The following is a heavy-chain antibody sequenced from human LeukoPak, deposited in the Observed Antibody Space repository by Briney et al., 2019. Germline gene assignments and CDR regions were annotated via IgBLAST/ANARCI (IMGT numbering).Heavy chain of an antibody. V-gene: IGHV1-18*01. J-gene: IGHJ5*02. CDR2: ISAYNGNT. Sequence: VSVTVSCTASGYTFTSYGISWVRQAPGQGLEWMGWISAYNGNTNYAQKLQGRVTMTTDTSTSTAYMELRSLRSDDTAVYYCARGWWSGYSYNWFDPWGQGTLVTVSS. CDR3: ARGWWSGYSYNWFDP. D-gene: IGHD3-3*01. CDR1: GYTFTSYG.